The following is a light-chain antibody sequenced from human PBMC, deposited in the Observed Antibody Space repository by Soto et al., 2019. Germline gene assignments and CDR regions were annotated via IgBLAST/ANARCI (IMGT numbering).Light chain of an antibody. CDR2: QTS. V-gene: IGKV3D-15*01. J-gene: IGKJ4*01. Sequence: EIVLTQSPATLSSFPGDRVTLSCRASQYINTRLAWYQHRPGQAPRLLIYQTSLRAAGIPARFSASGSGTDFTLTISSLQSEDFAVYYCQQYNNWPTVGGGTKVDSK. CDR3: QQYNNWPT. CDR1: QYINTR.